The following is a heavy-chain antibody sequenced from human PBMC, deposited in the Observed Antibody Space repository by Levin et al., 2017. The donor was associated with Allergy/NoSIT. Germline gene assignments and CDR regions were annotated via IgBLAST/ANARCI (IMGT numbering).Heavy chain of an antibody. CDR1: GYTFTSYG. Sequence: ASVKVSCKASGYTFTSYGISWVRQAPGQGLEWMGWISAYNGNTNYAQKLQGRVTMTTDTSTSTAYMELRSLRSDDTAVYYCARSGPKIAAAAHFDYWGQGTLVTVSS. CDR2: ISAYNGNT. J-gene: IGHJ4*02. V-gene: IGHV1-18*01. D-gene: IGHD6-13*01. CDR3: ARSGPKIAAAAHFDY.